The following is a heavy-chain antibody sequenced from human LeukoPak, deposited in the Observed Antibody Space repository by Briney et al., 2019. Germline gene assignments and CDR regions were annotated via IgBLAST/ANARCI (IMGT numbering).Heavy chain of an antibody. D-gene: IGHD6-13*01. J-gene: IGHJ5*02. CDR2: INPSGGST. CDR1: GYTFTGYY. CDR3: AREEPGIAAAGSGGNWFDP. Sequence: ASVKVSCKASGYTFTGYYIHWVRQAPGQGLEWMGKINPSGGSTSYAQNFQGRVTMTRDTSISTAYMELSRLRSDDTAVYYCAREEPGIAAAGSGGNWFDPWGQGTLVTVSS. V-gene: IGHV1-46*01.